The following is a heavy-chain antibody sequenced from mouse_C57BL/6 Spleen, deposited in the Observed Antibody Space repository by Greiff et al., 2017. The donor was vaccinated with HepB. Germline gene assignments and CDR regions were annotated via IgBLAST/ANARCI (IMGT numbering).Heavy chain of an antibody. CDR1: GFSLTSYG. D-gene: IGHD2-4*01. CDR3: ARIYDYDGNYYAMDY. CDR2: IWSGGST. V-gene: IGHV2-2*01. J-gene: IGHJ4*01. Sequence: VMLVESGPGLVQPSQSLSITCTVSGFSLTSYGVHWVRQSPGKGLEWLGVIWSGGSTDYNAAFISRLSISKDNSKSQVFFKMNSLQADDTAIYYCARIYDYDGNYYAMDYWGQGTSVTVSS.